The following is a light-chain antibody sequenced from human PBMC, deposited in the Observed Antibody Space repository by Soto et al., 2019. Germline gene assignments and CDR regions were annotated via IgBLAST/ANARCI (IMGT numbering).Light chain of an antibody. CDR3: QHYKSYSEA. CDR1: QTISSW. Sequence: DIRMAQSPSTLSGSVGDRVTITCRASQTISSWLAWYQQKPGKAPKLLIYKASTLKSGVPSRFSGSGSGTEFTLTISSLQPDDFATYYCQHYKSYSEAFGQGTKGELK. J-gene: IGKJ1*01. V-gene: IGKV1-5*03. CDR2: KAS.